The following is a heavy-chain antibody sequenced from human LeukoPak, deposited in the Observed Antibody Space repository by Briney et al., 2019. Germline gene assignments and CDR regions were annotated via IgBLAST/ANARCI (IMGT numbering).Heavy chain of an antibody. V-gene: IGHV1-18*01. Sequence: ASVKVSCKASGYTFTSYGITWVRQAPGQGLEWMGWISAYNGNTKYAQKVQGRVTMTTDTSTSTAYMELRSLRSDDTAVYYCARGSRFYYYYMDVWGKGTTVTVSS. CDR1: GYTFTSYG. CDR3: ARGSRFYYYYMDV. J-gene: IGHJ6*03. CDR2: ISAYNGNT. D-gene: IGHD3-10*01.